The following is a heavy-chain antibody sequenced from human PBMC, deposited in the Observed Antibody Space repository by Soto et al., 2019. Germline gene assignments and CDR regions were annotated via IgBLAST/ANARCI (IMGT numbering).Heavy chain of an antibody. Sequence: ASVKVSCKAAGYTFTSYGISWVRQAPGKGLEWMGWVSADNGKTIYAQKLQGRVTMTTDTSTDTAYMELSSLRSDDTAVYYCATGMNYNIDYRGQGTLVTVSS. J-gene: IGHJ4*02. V-gene: IGHV1-18*01. CDR3: ATGMNYNIDY. CDR2: VSADNGKT. CDR1: GYTFTSYG. D-gene: IGHD1-7*01.